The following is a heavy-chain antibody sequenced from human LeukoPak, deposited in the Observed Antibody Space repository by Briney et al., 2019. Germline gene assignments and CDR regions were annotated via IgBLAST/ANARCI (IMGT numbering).Heavy chain of an antibody. CDR1: GFTFSSYW. CDR2: IKQDGSEK. V-gene: IGHV3-7*01. J-gene: IGHJ4*02. D-gene: IGHD3-22*01. Sequence: GGSLRLSCAASGFTFSSYWMSWVRQAPGKGLEWVANIKQDGSEKYYVDSVKGRFTISRDNAKNSLYLQMNSLRAEDTAVHYCARGLHYYDSSGYSSKLDYWGQGTLVTVSS. CDR3: ARGLHYYDSSGYSSKLDY.